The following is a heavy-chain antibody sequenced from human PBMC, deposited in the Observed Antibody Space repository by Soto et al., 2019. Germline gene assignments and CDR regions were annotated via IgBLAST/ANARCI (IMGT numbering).Heavy chain of an antibody. V-gene: IGHV3-30*18. CDR3: AKGSRIVVVTAPYDD. D-gene: IGHD2-21*02. J-gene: IGHJ4*02. CDR2: ISYDGSNK. Sequence: QVQLVESGGGVVQPGRSLRLSCAASGFTFSRYGMHWVRQDPGKGLEWVAVISYDGSNKYYADSVKGRCTISRDNSKNTLYLQMNSLRAEDTAVYYCAKGSRIVVVTAPYDDWGQGTLVSVSS. CDR1: GFTFSRYG.